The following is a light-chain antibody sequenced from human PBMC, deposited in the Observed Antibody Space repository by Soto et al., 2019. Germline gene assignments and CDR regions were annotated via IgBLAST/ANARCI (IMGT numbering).Light chain of an antibody. CDR2: AAS. Sequence: AIQMTQSPSSLSAFVGDGVTITCRASQDIRNELGWYQQRPGKAPKLLIYAASTLESGVPLRFSASGSGTDFTLSISSLRPEDVATYYCLQDNKYPRTFGQGTKVEI. J-gene: IGKJ1*01. CDR3: LQDNKYPRT. CDR1: QDIRNE. V-gene: IGKV1-6*01.